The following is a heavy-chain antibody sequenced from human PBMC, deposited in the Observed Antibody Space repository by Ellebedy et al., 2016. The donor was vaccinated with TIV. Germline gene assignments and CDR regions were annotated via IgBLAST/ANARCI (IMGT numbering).Heavy chain of an antibody. V-gene: IGHV4-39*01. CDR3: ARQSHNWFNP. Sequence: SETLSLTXTVSGASISSSSYYWGWIRQPPGKGLEWIASIYYSGSTYYSPSLKSRLTISVDTSKNQFSLKLSSVTAADTAVFYCARQSHNWFNPWGQGTLVTVSS. CDR1: GASISSSSYY. J-gene: IGHJ5*02. CDR2: IYYSGST.